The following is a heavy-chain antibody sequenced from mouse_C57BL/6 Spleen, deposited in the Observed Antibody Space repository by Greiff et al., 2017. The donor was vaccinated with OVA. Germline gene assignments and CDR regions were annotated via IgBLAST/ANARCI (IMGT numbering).Heavy chain of an antibody. D-gene: IGHD2-5*01. J-gene: IGHJ4*01. CDR3: ARQRFYYSNYVGAMDY. CDR1: GFTFSDYG. V-gene: IGHV5-17*01. CDR2: ISSGSSTI. Sequence: EVKLMESGGGLVKPGGSLKLSCAASGFTFSDYGMHWVRQAPEKGLEWVAYISSGSSTIYYADTVKGRFTISRDNAKNTLFLQMTSLRSEDTAMYYCARQRFYYSNYVGAMDYWGQGTSVTVSS.